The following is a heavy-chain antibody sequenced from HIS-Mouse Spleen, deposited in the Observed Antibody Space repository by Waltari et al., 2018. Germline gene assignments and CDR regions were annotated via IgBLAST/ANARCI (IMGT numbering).Heavy chain of an antibody. CDR3: ARWFGELIFDY. CDR2: IYYSGST. D-gene: IGHD3-10*01. CDR1: GGSIISYY. Sequence: QVQLQESGPGLVKPSETLSLPCTVSGGSIISYYWSWIRQPPGKGLEWIGYIYYSGSTNYNPSLKSRVTISVDTSKNQFSLKLSSVTAADTAVYYCARWFGELIFDYWGQGTLVTVSS. V-gene: IGHV4-59*01. J-gene: IGHJ4*02.